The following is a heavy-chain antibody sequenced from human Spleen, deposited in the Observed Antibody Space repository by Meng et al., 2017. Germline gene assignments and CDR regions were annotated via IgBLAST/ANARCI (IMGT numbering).Heavy chain of an antibody. CDR2: IGHSGIT. V-gene: IGHV4-39*05. J-gene: IGHJ4*02. CDR1: GGSISTSGYY. CDR3: VTDKGYFDY. Sequence: QPQLQESGPGLVKPSEAPSLNCSVSGGSISTSGYYWGWIRQPPGKGLEWIGSIGHSGITYYTPSLKSRVTVSIDTSKSQFSLKLTSVTAADTAVYYCVTDKGYFDYWGQGTLVTVSS.